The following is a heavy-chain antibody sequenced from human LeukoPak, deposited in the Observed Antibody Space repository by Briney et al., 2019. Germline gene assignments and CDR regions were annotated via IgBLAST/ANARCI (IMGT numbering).Heavy chain of an antibody. V-gene: IGHV4-34*01. CDR3: ARTLGYCSSTSCPRGWFDP. D-gene: IGHD2-2*01. J-gene: IGHJ5*02. CDR2: INNSGST. CDR1: GGSFSGYY. Sequence: SETLSLTCAVYGGSFSGYYWSWIRQPPGKGLEWIGEINNSGSTNYNPSLKSRVTISVDTSKNQFSLKLSSVTAADTAVYYCARTLGYCSSTSCPRGWFDPWGQGTLVTVSS.